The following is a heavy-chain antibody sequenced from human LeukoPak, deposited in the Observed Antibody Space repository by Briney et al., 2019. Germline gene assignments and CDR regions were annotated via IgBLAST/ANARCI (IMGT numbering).Heavy chain of an antibody. D-gene: IGHD3-22*01. J-gene: IGHJ4*02. CDR3: ASGARYYYDSSGYYEDY. CDR2: INPSGGST. V-gene: IGHV1-46*01. Sequence: ASVEVSCKASGYTFTSYYMHWVRQAPGQGLEWMGIINPSGGSTSYAQKFQGRVTMTRDTSTSTVYMELSSLRSEDTAVYYCASGARYYYDSSGYYEDYWGQGTLVTVSS. CDR1: GYTFTSYY.